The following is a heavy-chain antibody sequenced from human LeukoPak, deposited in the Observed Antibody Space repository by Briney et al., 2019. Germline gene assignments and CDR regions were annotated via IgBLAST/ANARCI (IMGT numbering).Heavy chain of an antibody. J-gene: IGHJ4*02. CDR1: GFTFSSYA. CDR3: APGIIRGSGSYYDY. Sequence: GGSLRLSCAASGFTFSSYAFSWVRQAPGRGLQWVSSISPSGGSTFYADSVKGRFTISRDNSKNTVYLQMTSLRAEDTAIYYCAPGIIRGSGSYYDYWGQGTLVTVSS. CDR2: ISPSGGST. V-gene: IGHV3-23*01. D-gene: IGHD3-10*01.